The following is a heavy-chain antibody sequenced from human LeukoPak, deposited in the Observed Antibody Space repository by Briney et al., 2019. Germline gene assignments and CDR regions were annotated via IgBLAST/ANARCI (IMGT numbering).Heavy chain of an antibody. D-gene: IGHD6-19*01. CDR2: IDYSGST. J-gene: IGHJ4*02. CDR3: ARRGAVAGTLDY. V-gene: IGHV4-59*01. Sequence: ASQTLSLTCTVSGGSISNYYWSWIRQPPGKGREWIVYIDYSGSTDYNPSLKSRSSISVDTSKNQFSLKLSFWTAADTAVYYCARRGAVAGTLDYWGQGTLVTVSS. CDR1: GGSISNYY.